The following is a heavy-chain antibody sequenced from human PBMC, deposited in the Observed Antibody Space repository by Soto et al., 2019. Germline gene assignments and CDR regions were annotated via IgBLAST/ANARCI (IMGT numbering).Heavy chain of an antibody. CDR1: GFTFSSYR. D-gene: IGHD3-3*01. V-gene: IGHV3-7*01. J-gene: IGHJ3*01. CDR3: ATDLNWSGT. Sequence: GGSLRLSCAASGFTFSSYRMTWVRQAPGKGLEFLATIKPDGSDTYYVDSVKGRFTISRDNAKNSLSLQMNSLRAEDTALYYCATDLNWSGTWGQGTMVTVSS. CDR2: IKPDGSDT.